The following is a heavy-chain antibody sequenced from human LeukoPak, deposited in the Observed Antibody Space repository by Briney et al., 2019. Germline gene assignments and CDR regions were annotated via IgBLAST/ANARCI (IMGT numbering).Heavy chain of an antibody. CDR2: IYYSGST. CDR3: ARAAYSGSYHSDY. D-gene: IGHD1-26*01. J-gene: IGHJ4*02. Sequence: SETLSLTCTGSGGSVNSGSYYWNWIRQPPGKGLVRIGYIYYSGSTNYNPSLKSRVTISVDTSKNQFSLKLSSVTAADTAVYYCARAAYSGSYHSDYWGQGTLVTVSS. CDR1: GGSVNSGSYY. V-gene: IGHV4-61*01.